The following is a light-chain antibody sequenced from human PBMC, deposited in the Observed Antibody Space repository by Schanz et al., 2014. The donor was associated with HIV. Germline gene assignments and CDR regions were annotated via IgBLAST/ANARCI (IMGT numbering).Light chain of an antibody. CDR1: QSVDSN. Sequence: EIVMTQSPGTLSVSPGDRATLSCRASQSVDSNLAWYQQKPGQTPRLLIYGASTRATGIPARFTGSGSGTEFTLTISSLQPEDVATYYCQKYDSAPPTFGQGTKVEI. CDR2: GAS. J-gene: IGKJ1*01. CDR3: QKYDSAPPT. V-gene: IGKV3-15*01.